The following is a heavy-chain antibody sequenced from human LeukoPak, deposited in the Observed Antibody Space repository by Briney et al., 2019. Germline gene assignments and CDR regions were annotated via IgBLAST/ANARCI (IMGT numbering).Heavy chain of an antibody. J-gene: IGHJ4*02. CDR3: ARGHSSDFDY. CDR2: IYYGGST. D-gene: IGHD6-19*01. Sequence: SETLSLTCTVSGGSISSYYWIWIRQPPGKGLEWIGYIYYGGSTNYIPTLNSRVSISVDTYKKRFALKLSSVSAADTAVYYCARGHSSDFDYWGQGTLVTVSS. CDR1: GGSISSYY. V-gene: IGHV4-59*01.